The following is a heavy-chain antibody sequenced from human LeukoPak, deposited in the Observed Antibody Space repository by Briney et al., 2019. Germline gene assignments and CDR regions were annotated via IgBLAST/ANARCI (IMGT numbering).Heavy chain of an antibody. CDR3: ARIMGRGYCISTSCRGDWFDP. CDR2: IYHSGST. Sequence: ASETLSLTCAVSGGSISSSNWWSWVRQPPGQGLEWIGEIYHSGSTNYNPSLKSRVTISVDKSKNQFSLKLSSVTAADTAVYFCARIMGRGYCISTSCRGDWFDPWGQGTLVTVSS. V-gene: IGHV4-4*02. D-gene: IGHD2-2*01. CDR1: GGSISSSNW. J-gene: IGHJ5*02.